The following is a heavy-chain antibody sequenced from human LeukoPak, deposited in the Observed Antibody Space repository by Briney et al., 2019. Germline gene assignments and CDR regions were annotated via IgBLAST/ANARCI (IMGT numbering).Heavy chain of an antibody. CDR3: ARSQRGRGGYYPPAV. CDR2: INHSGST. J-gene: IGHJ4*02. Sequence: SETLSLTCTVSGGSISSYYWSWIRQPAGKGLEWIGEINHSGSTNYNPSLKSRVTISVDTSKNQFSLKLSSVTAADTAVYYCARSQRGRGGYYPPAVWGQGTLVTVSS. D-gene: IGHD3-3*01. CDR1: GGSISSYY. V-gene: IGHV4-34*01.